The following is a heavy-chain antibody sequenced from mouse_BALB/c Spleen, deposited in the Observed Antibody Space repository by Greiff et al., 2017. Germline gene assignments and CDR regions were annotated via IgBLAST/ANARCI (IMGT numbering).Heavy chain of an antibody. D-gene: IGHD2-3*01. V-gene: IGHV1-9*01. CDR1: GYTFSSYW. J-gene: IGHJ2*01. CDR3: ARWDDYYKGQRGY. Sequence: QVQLKESGAELMKPGASVKISCKATGYTFSSYWIEWVKQRPGHGLEWIGEILPGSGSTNYNEKFKGKATFTADTSSNTAYMQLSSLTSEDSAVYYCARWDDYYKGQRGYWGQGTTLTVSS. CDR2: ILPGSGST.